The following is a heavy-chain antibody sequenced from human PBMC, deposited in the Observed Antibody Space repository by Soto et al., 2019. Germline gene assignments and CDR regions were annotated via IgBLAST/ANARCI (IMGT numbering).Heavy chain of an antibody. CDR2: INHSGSP. CDR3: ARGSGWYYYYGMDV. V-gene: IGHV4-34*01. D-gene: IGHD6-19*01. CDR1: GGSFSGYY. Sequence: SETLSLTCAVYGGSFSGYYWSWIRQPPGKGLEWIGEINHSGSPNYNPSLKSRVTISVDTSKSQSSLKLSSVTAADTAVYYCARGSGWYYYYGMDVWGQGTTVTVSS. J-gene: IGHJ6*02.